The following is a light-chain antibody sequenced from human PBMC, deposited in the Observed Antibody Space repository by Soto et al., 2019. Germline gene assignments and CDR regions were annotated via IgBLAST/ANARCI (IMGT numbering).Light chain of an antibody. CDR3: QQYNYYSALP. CDR1: QSISSW. Sequence: DIQMTQSPSTLSASVGDRVTITCRASQSISSWLAWYQQKPGKAPKLLIYEASTLKSGVPSRFSGSGSGTEFTLTISSLQPDDFATYYCQQYNYYSALPFGGGTKVDIK. V-gene: IGKV1-5*03. CDR2: EAS. J-gene: IGKJ4*01.